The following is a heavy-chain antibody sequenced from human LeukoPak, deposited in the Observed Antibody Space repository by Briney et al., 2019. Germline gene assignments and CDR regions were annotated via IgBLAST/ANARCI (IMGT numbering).Heavy chain of an antibody. CDR3: ARDVVVVAATLSNYYYYGMDV. Sequence: GGSLRLSCAASGFTFSSYWMSWVRQAPGKGLEWVANIKQDGSEKYYVDSVKGRFTISRDNAKNSLYLQMNSLRAEDTAVYYCARDVVVVAATLSNYYYYGMDVWGQGTTVTVSS. CDR1: GFTFSSYW. CDR2: IKQDGSEK. V-gene: IGHV3-7*01. D-gene: IGHD2-15*01. J-gene: IGHJ6*02.